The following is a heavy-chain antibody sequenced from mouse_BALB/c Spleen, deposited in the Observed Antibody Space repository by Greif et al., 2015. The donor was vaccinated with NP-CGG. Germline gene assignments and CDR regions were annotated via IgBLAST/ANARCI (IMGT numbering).Heavy chain of an antibody. J-gene: IGHJ2*01. Sequence: VQLQQSGAELVKPGASVKLSCTASGFNIKENFMHWVKERPEQGLEWIGRIVPANGNTRYDSNFQGKATITVDTSSNTAYLQLSSRTSEETAVYYCASYVYGYYFDYWGQGTTLTVSS. D-gene: IGHD2-2*01. CDR2: IVPANGNT. CDR3: ASYVYGYYFDY. CDR1: GFNIKENF. V-gene: IGHV14-3*02.